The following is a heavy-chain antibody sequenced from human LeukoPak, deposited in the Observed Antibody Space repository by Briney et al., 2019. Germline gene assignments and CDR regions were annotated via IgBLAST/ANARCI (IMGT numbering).Heavy chain of an antibody. V-gene: IGHV3-9*01. CDR2: ISWNSGTI. J-gene: IGHJ4*02. CDR3: TKDLAIVGATGFDY. CDR1: GFTFDDYA. D-gene: IGHD1-26*01. Sequence: PGRSLRLSCAASGFTFDDYAMHWVRQGPGKGLEWVSGISWNSGTIGYAVSVKGRFTISRDNAKNSLYLQMNSLRAEDTALYYCTKDLAIVGATGFDYWGQGTLVTVSS.